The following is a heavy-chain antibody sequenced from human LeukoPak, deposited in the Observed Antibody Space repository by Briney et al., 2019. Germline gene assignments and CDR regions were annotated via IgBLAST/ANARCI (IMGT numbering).Heavy chain of an antibody. CDR3: ANLPPTYYYDC. D-gene: IGHD3-16*01. V-gene: IGHV3-23*01. CDR1: GGSFSGYY. J-gene: IGHJ4*02. CDR2: ISGSGGST. Sequence: ETLSLTCAVYGGSFSGYYWNWIRQPPGKGLEWVSAISGSGGSTYYADSVKGRFTISRDNSKNTLYLQMNSLRAEDTAVYYCANLPPTYYYDCWGQGTLVTVSS.